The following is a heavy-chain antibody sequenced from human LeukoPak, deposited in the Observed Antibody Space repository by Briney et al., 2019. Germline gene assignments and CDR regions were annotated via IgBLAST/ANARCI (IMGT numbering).Heavy chain of an antibody. CDR1: GFSVSDTF. J-gene: IGHJ4*02. Sequence: GGSLRLSCAVSGFSVSDTFMTWVSQAPGKGLQLVSVILDTGITTYADSVKGRFSISRDNSKNTVYLQMNSLSVDDTAVYYCVRDKGVGRTERFDSWGPGTLVTVSS. D-gene: IGHD1-26*01. V-gene: IGHV3-53*01. CDR2: ILDTGIT. CDR3: VRDKGVGRTERFDS.